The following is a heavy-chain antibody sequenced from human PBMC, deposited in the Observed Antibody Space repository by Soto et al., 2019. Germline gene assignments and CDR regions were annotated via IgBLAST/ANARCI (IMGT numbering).Heavy chain of an antibody. CDR1: GFTFSSYV. J-gene: IGHJ4*02. CDR2: ISGSGGNT. Sequence: EVQLLESGGGLVQPGGSLRLSCAASGFTFSSYVMSWVRQAPGKGLEWVSAISGSGGNTFYADSVKGRFTVSRDNSKNKLYLQMVSLRAEDKDIYYWAKEEDNYDVLTGYYLGNYYFDYWGQGTLVTVSS. V-gene: IGHV3-23*01. CDR3: AKEEDNYDVLTGYYLGNYYFDY. D-gene: IGHD3-9*01.